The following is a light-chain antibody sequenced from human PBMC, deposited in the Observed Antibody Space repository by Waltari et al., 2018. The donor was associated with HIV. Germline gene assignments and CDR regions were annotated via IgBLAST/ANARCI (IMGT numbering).Light chain of an antibody. V-gene: IGLV4-69*01. CDR1: SGHTKYA. J-gene: IGLJ2*01. CDR3: QTWDTGIVL. Sequence: QLVVTQSPSASASLGASVKLTCTLTSGHTKYAIAWHQQQPGKGPRFLMKINSDASHRKGDGIPDRFSGSSSGTDRYLTISSLQSEDEAVYYCQTWDTGIVLFGGGTEVTV. CDR2: INSDASH.